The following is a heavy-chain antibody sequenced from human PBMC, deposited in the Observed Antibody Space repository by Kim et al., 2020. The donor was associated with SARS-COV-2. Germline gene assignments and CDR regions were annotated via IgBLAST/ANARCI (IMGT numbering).Heavy chain of an antibody. D-gene: IGHD2-2*01. CDR2: IYTSGST. CDR1: GGSISSYY. Sequence: SETLSLTCTVSGGSISSYYWSWIRQPAGKGLEWIGRIYTSGSTNYNPSLKSRVTMSVDTSKNQFSLKLSSVTAADTAVYYCARNMRGVVVPAAYDAFDIWGQGTMVTVSS. J-gene: IGHJ3*02. CDR3: ARNMRGVVVPAAYDAFDI. V-gene: IGHV4-4*07.